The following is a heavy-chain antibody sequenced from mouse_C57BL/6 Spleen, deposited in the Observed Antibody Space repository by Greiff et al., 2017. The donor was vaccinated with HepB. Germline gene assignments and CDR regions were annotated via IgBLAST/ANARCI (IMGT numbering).Heavy chain of an antibody. Sequence: QVQLKQPGAELVRPGSSVKLSCKASGYTFTSYWMDWVKQRPGQGLEWIGNIYPSDSETHYNQKFKDKATLTVDKSSSTAYMQLSSLTSEDSAVYYCAREGIYYYGPYYFDYWGQGTTLTVSS. V-gene: IGHV1-61*01. D-gene: IGHD1-1*01. J-gene: IGHJ2*01. CDR1: GYTFTSYW. CDR3: AREGIYYYGPYYFDY. CDR2: IYPSDSET.